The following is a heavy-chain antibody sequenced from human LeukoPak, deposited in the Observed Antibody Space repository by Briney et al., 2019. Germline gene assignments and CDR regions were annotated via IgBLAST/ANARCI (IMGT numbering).Heavy chain of an antibody. V-gene: IGHV4-59*08. D-gene: IGHD5-12*01. J-gene: IGHJ6*02. Sequence: SETLSLTCTVSGGSISSYYWSWIRQPPGKGLEWIGYIYYSGSTNYNPSLKSRVTISVDTSKNQFSLKLSSVSAADTAVYYCARLMLGGSVVATGNDYYYYGMDVWGQGTTVTVSS. CDR1: GGSISSYY. CDR3: ARLMLGGSVVATGNDYYYYGMDV. CDR2: IYYSGST.